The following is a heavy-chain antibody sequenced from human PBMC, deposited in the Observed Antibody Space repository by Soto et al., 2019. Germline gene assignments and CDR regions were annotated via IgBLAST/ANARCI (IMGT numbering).Heavy chain of an antibody. CDR1: GGSISSYY. V-gene: IGHV4-59*01. J-gene: IGHJ5*02. CDR3: ARSPYCSSTSCDNWFDP. CDR2: IYYSGST. Sequence: QVQLQESGPGLVKPSETLSLTCTVSGGSISSYYWSWIRQPPGKGLEWIGYIYYSGSTNYNPSLKGRVTISVDTSKNQFSLKLSSVTAADTAVYYCARSPYCSSTSCDNWFDPWGQGTLVTVSS. D-gene: IGHD2-2*01.